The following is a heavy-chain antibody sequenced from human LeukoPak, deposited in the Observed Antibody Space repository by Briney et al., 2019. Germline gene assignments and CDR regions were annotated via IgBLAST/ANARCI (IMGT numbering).Heavy chain of an antibody. Sequence: PGGSLRLSCAASGFTFSSYAMSWVRQAPGKGLEWVSAISGSGGSTYCADSVKGRFTISRDNSKNTLYLQMNSLRAEDTAVYYCARDPYYGSGSYRAFDVWGQGTMVTVSS. CDR1: GFTFSSYA. V-gene: IGHV3-23*01. CDR3: ARDPYYGSGSYRAFDV. D-gene: IGHD3-10*01. CDR2: ISGSGGST. J-gene: IGHJ3*01.